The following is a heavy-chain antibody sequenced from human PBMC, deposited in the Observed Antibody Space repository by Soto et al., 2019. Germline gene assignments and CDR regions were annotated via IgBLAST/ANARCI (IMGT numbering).Heavy chain of an antibody. Sequence: QVLLVQSGAEVKKPGASLRVSCKASGYTFTSYGLSWVRQAPGQGLEWMGWISAYNDVTDYAQKFQDRVTMTTDRSTNTAYMELKNLTSDDTAVYYCARGHTMAGATFAFWGQGTLVTVSS. D-gene: IGHD3-3*01. CDR1: GYTFTSYG. J-gene: IGHJ4*02. CDR3: ARGHTMAGATFAF. CDR2: ISAYNDVT. V-gene: IGHV1-18*01.